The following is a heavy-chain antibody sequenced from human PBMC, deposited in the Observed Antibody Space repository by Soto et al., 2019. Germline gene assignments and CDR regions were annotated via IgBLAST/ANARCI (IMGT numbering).Heavy chain of an antibody. CDR3: AGGTGWIWDN. Sequence: EVQLVESGGGLVQPGGSLRLSCAASGFTFSTYWMTWVRQAPGKGLEWVASIKQDGSQKYYVDSVKGRFTISRDNAKNSLYLQMNSLRAEDTAVYYCAGGTGWIWDNWGQGTLVTVSS. D-gene: IGHD6-19*01. J-gene: IGHJ4*02. V-gene: IGHV3-7*04. CDR2: IKQDGSQK. CDR1: GFTFSTYW.